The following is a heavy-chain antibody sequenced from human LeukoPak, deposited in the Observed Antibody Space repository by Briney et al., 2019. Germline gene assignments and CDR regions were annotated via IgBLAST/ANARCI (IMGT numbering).Heavy chain of an antibody. Sequence: SETLSLTCTVSGGSISSSSYYWGWIRQPPGKGLEWIGSIYYSGSTYYNPSLKSRVTISVDTSKNQFSLKLTSVTAADTAVYYCARVDGVTKEDAFDIWGQGTMVTVSS. CDR3: ARVDGVTKEDAFDI. CDR1: GGSISSSSYY. CDR2: IYYSGST. V-gene: IGHV4-39*07. D-gene: IGHD4-17*01. J-gene: IGHJ3*02.